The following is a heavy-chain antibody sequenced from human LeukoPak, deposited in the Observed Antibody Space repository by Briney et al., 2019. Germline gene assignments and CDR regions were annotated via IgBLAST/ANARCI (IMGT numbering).Heavy chain of an antibody. Sequence: GGSLRLSCAASGFTFSTYAMNWVRQAPGKGLEWVSGVRGTGTNTYYADSVKGRFTISRDNSENMVYLQIDSRRSDDTAVYYCAKSGNAWYFFDSWGQGTLVTVSS. D-gene: IGHD6-19*01. J-gene: IGHJ4*02. V-gene: IGHV3-23*01. CDR3: AKSGNAWYFFDS. CDR2: VRGTGTNT. CDR1: GFTFSTYA.